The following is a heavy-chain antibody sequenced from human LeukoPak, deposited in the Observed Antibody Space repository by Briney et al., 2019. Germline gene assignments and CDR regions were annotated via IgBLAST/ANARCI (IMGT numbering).Heavy chain of an antibody. V-gene: IGHV5-51*01. Sequence: VASVKVSCKASGGTFSSYAISWVRQAPGQGLEWMGIIYPGDSDTRYSPSFQGQVTISADKSITTAYLQWSSLKASDSAMYYCARSFDCTTTSCYPFDYWGQGTLVTVSS. CDR3: ARSFDCTTTSCYPFDY. D-gene: IGHD2-2*01. CDR1: GGTFSSYA. CDR2: IYPGDSDT. J-gene: IGHJ4*02.